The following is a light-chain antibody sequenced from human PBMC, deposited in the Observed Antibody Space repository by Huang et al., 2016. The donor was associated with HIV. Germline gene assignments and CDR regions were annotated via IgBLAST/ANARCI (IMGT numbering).Light chain of an antibody. CDR1: QGISKS. CDR3: LQYYITPPWT. V-gene: IGKV1-NL1*01. J-gene: IGKJ1*01. Sequence: DIQMTQSPSSLSASVGDRVTITCRASQGISKSLAWYQQKHGKAPKFLLYSASSLETGVPSRFSGSGSGTDFTLTISSLQPEDFATYYCLQYYITPPWTFGQGTKVEIK. CDR2: SAS.